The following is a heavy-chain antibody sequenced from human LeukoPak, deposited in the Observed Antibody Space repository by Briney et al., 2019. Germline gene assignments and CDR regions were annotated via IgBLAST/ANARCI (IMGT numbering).Heavy chain of an antibody. D-gene: IGHD3-22*01. J-gene: IGHJ4*02. Sequence: GGTLRLSCAASGFTFRSNGMSWVRQAPGKGLEWVSAISGSGGSTHYADSVKGRFTISRDDSKNTLFLQMNSLRVEDTAVYYCAKGHYYDDGYWGQGTLVTVSS. CDR1: GFTFRSNG. CDR2: ISGSGGST. V-gene: IGHV3-23*01. CDR3: AKGHYYDDGY.